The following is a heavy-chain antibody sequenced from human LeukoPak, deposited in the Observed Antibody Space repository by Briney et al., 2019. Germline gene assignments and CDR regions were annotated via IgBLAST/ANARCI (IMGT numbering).Heavy chain of an antibody. CDR3: VKDRHGGGIAAAGFDY. D-gene: IGHD6-13*01. CDR1: GFTFSSYA. V-gene: IGHV3-64D*06. J-gene: IGHJ4*02. Sequence: GGALRLSCSASGFTFSSYAMHWVRPAPGKGLEYVSDIRSNGGSTYYAGSVKGRFTIARDNSKNTLYLQMSSLRAEDTAVYYCVKDRHGGGIAAAGFDYWGQGTLVTVSS. CDR2: IRSNGGST.